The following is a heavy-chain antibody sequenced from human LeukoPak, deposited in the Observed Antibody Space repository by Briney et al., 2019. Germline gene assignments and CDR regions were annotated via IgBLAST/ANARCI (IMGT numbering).Heavy chain of an antibody. V-gene: IGHV3-7*01. Sequence: GGSLRLSCAASGFTFSNHWMTWIRQPPGKGLEWVANIKQDGIEKYYADSVEGRFTVSRDNTKKTLFLQMHTLRADDTAVYYCARGSSGYYCDHFQTWGQGALVTVSS. CDR2: IKQDGIEK. CDR1: GFTFSNHW. CDR3: ARGSSGYYCDHFQT. D-gene: IGHD3-22*01. J-gene: IGHJ1*01.